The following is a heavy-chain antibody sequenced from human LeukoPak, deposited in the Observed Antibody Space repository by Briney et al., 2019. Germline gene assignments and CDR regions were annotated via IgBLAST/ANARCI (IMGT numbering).Heavy chain of an antibody. Sequence: GESLKISCKGSGYSFTSYWIGWVRQMPGKGLEWMGIIYPGDSDTRYSPSFQGQVTILADKSISTAYLQWSSLKASDTAMYYCARPLVVDGDYYPSIPDAFDIWGQGTMVTVSS. CDR1: GYSFTSYW. CDR2: IYPGDSDT. CDR3: ARPLVVDGDYYPSIPDAFDI. J-gene: IGHJ3*02. D-gene: IGHD4-17*01. V-gene: IGHV5-51*01.